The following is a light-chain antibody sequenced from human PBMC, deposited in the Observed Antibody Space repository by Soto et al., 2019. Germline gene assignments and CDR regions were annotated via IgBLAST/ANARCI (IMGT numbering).Light chain of an antibody. CDR2: AES. J-gene: IGKJ4*01. V-gene: IGKV1-12*01. CDR3: QQGDSFPFT. CDR1: QDISSW. Sequence: DIQMTQSPSSVSASVGDRVTITCRASQDISSWVAWYQQKPGKAPKLLISAESSLQSGVPRRFSGSGSGTDFTLIISSLQPEDFAPYFCQQGDSFPFTFGGGTKVDIK.